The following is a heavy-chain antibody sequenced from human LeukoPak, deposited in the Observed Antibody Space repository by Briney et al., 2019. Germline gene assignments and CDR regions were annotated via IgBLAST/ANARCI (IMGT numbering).Heavy chain of an antibody. CDR3: ARDQEGFDP. J-gene: IGHJ5*02. Sequence: ASVKVSCKASGYTFTGYYMHWVRQAPGQGLEWMGWISAYNGNTNYAQKLQGRVTMTTDTSTSTAYMELRSLRSDDTAVYYCARDQEGFDPWGQGTLVTVSS. CDR2: ISAYNGNT. CDR1: GYTFTGYY. V-gene: IGHV1-18*04.